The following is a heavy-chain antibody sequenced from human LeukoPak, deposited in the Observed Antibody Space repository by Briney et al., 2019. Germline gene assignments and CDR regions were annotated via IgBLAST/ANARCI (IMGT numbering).Heavy chain of an antibody. V-gene: IGHV3-49*04. CDR2: IRSKAFGETT. CDR1: GFTFGDYA. D-gene: IGHD1-26*01. J-gene: IGHJ4*02. CDR3: TRLKYSGSYGIDY. Sequence: GGSLRLSCTASGFTFGDYAMSWARQAPGKGLEWVGFIRSKAFGETTEYAASVKGRFTISRDDSKSIAYLQMNSLKTEDTAVYYCTRLKYSGSYGIDYWGQGTLVIVSS.